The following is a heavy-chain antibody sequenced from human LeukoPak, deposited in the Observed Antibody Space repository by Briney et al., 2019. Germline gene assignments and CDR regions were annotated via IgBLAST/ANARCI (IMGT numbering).Heavy chain of an antibody. V-gene: IGHV4-39*07. CDR3: ARDHGVTVVSSKARNNWFDP. Sequence: ASETLSLTCTVSGGSISSSSYYWGWIRQPPGKGLEWIGSIYYSGSTYYNPSLKSRVTISVDTSKNQFSLKLSSVTAADTAVYYCARDHGVTVVSSKARNNWFDPWGQGTLVTVSS. CDR2: IYYSGST. J-gene: IGHJ5*02. CDR1: GGSISSSSYY. D-gene: IGHD6-6*01.